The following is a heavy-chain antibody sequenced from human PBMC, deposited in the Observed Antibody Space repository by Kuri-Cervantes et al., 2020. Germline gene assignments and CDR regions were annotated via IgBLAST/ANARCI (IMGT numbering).Heavy chain of an antibody. V-gene: IGHV1-18*01. J-gene: IGHJ1*01. D-gene: IGHD2-21*01. CDR2: ISAYNGNT. Sequence: ASVKVSCKASGYTFTSYGISWVRQAPGQGLEWMGWISAYNGNTNYAQKLQGRVTMTTDTSTSTAYMEPRSLRSEGTAVYYCARVDSLAEYFRHWGQGTLVTVSS. CDR3: ARVDSLAEYFRH. CDR1: GYTFTSYG.